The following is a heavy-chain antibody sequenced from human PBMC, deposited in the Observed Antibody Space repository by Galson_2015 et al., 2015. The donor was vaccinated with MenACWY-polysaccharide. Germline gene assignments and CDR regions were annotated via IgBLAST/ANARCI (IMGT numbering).Heavy chain of an antibody. Sequence: SLRLSCAASGFPFSDSWMTWIRQAPGKGLEWVATIKQSGSEKYYVDSVEGRFTVSRDNAKNSLYLQMNSLRAEDTAVYYCASARSRSVYFAFDFWGQVTMLTVSA. J-gene: IGHJ3*01. V-gene: IGHV3-7*01. D-gene: IGHD5/OR15-5a*01. CDR1: GFPFSDSW. CDR2: IKQSGSEK. CDR3: ASARSRSVYFAFDF.